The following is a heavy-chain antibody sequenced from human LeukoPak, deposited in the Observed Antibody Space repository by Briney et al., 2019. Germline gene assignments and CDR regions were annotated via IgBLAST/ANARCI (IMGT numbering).Heavy chain of an antibody. D-gene: IGHD4-17*01. Sequence: PSETLSLTCTVSGGSISSYYWSWIRQPPGKGLEWIGYIYYSGSTNYNPSLKSRVTISVDRSKNQFSLKLSSVTAADTAVYYCARNTVTAHIDYWGQGTLVTVSS. CDR2: IYYSGST. CDR3: ARNTVTAHIDY. V-gene: IGHV4-59*12. J-gene: IGHJ4*02. CDR1: GGSISSYY.